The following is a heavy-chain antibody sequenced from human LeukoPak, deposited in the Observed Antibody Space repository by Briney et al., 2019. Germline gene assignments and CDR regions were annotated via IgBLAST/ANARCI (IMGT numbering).Heavy chain of an antibody. V-gene: IGHV1-3*03. D-gene: IGHD3-3*01. CDR1: GYTFTSYA. J-gene: IGHJ3*02. Sequence: ASVKVSCKASGYTFTSYAMHWVRQAPGQRLEWMGWINAGNGNTKYSQEFQGRVTITRDTSASTAYMELSSLRSEDMAVYYCARAGYYDLWSGLSDAFDIWGQGTMVTVSS. CDR2: INAGNGNT. CDR3: ARAGYYDLWSGLSDAFDI.